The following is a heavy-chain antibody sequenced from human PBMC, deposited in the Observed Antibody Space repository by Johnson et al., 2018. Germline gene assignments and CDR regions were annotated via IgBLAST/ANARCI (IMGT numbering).Heavy chain of an antibody. V-gene: IGHV3-23*04. CDR1: GFTFSSYA. CDR2: ISGSGGST. Sequence: VQLVESGGVVVQPGGSLRLSCAASGFTFSSYAMSWVRQAPGKGLEWVSAISGSGGSTYYADSVKGRFTISRDNSKNTLYLRMNSLRAEDTAVYYCAKDFLGYYYYGMDVWGQGTTVTVSS. D-gene: IGHD3-3*01. CDR3: AKDFLGYYYYGMDV. J-gene: IGHJ6*02.